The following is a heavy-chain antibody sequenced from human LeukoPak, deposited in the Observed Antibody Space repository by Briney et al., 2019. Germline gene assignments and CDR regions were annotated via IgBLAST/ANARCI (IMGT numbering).Heavy chain of an antibody. CDR3: ARVGWYYYDSSGYYRAYYFDY. D-gene: IGHD3-22*01. CDR2: IYYSGST. J-gene: IGHJ4*02. V-gene: IGHV4-59*01. CDR1: GGSISSYY. Sequence: SETLSLTCTVSGGSISSYYWSWIRQPPGKGLEWIGYIYYSGSTNYNPSLKSRVTISVDTSKNQFSLKLSSVTAADTAVYYCARVGWYYYDSSGYYRAYYFDYWGQGTLVTVSS.